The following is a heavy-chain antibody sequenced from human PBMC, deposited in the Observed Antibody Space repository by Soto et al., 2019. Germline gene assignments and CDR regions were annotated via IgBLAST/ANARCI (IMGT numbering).Heavy chain of an antibody. CDR3: AKDRPYIGSY. Sequence: QVQLVESGGGVVQPGRSLRLSCAASGFTFSSFGMHWVRQAPGKALEWMAVIPSDGSDKYYADSVKGRFNISRDNSKNMLYLQMNSLRVEDTAVYYCAKDRPYIGSYWGQGILVTVSS. CDR2: IPSDGSDK. D-gene: IGHD1-26*01. CDR1: GFTFSSFG. V-gene: IGHV3-30*18. J-gene: IGHJ4*02.